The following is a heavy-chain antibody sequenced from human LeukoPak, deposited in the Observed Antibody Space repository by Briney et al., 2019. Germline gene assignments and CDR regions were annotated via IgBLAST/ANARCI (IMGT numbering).Heavy chain of an antibody. CDR2: IYYSGST. J-gene: IGHJ4*02. Sequence: PSETLSLTCTVSGGSISSHYWSWIRQPPGKGLEWIGYIYYSGSTNYNPSLKSRVAISVDTSKNQFSLKLSSVTAADTAVYYCARHIVVVTGDYFGYWGQGTLVTVSS. D-gene: IGHD2-21*02. V-gene: IGHV4-59*11. CDR1: GGSISSHY. CDR3: ARHIVVVTGDYFGY.